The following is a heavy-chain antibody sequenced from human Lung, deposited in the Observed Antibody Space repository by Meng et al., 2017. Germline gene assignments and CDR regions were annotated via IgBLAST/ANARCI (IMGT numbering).Heavy chain of an antibody. D-gene: IGHD3-22*01. Sequence: QVQLVQSGSELKKPGASVTISCKVSGYTFTTYAMNWVRQAPGQGLEWMGWINTDTRNPTYAQGFTGRFVFSLDTSVSTAYLQISSLMAEDTAIYYCARGDLGMSGYYYTVHWGQGTLVTVSS. CDR1: GYTFTTYA. J-gene: IGHJ4*02. CDR2: INTDTRNP. V-gene: IGHV7-4-1*02. CDR3: ARGDLGMSGYYYTVH.